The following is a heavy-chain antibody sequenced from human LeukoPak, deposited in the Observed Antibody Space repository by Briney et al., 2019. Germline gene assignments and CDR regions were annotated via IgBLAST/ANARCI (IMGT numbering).Heavy chain of an antibody. CDR1: GFTFSNHA. D-gene: IGHD1-1*01. Sequence: GGSLRLSCVASGFTFSNHAMCWVRQAPGKGLEWVASIDISGGSTYYEDSVQGRFTISRDNSRNTLYLEMNSLRVEDTALYYCANEVRPNDYWGQGTLVTVSS. CDR3: ANEVRPNDY. CDR2: IDISGGST. V-gene: IGHV3-23*01. J-gene: IGHJ4*02.